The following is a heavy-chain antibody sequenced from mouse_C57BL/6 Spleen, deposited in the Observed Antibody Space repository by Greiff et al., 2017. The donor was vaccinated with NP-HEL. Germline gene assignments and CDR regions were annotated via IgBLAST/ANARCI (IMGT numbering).Heavy chain of an antibody. V-gene: IGHV1-52*01. CDR1: GYTFTSYW. Sequence: QVQLQQPGAELVRPGSSVKLSCKASGYTFTSYWMHWVKQRPIQGLEWIGNIDPSDSETHYNQKFKDKATLTVDKSSSTAYMQLSSLTSEDSAVYYCARWDSSGLFDYWGQGTTLTVSS. D-gene: IGHD3-2*02. J-gene: IGHJ2*01. CDR3: ARWDSSGLFDY. CDR2: IDPSDSET.